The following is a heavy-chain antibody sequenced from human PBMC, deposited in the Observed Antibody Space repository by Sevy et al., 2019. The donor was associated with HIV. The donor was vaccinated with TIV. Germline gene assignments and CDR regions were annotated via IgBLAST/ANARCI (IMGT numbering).Heavy chain of an antibody. D-gene: IGHD3-22*01. CDR3: ARHYDSSGYYYWYFDL. CDR1: GGSVSSGSYY. V-gene: IGHV4-61*01. Sequence: SETLSLTCTVSGGSVSSGSYYWSWIRQPPGKGLEWIGYIYYSVSTNYNPSLKSRVTISVDTSKNQFSLKLSSVTAADTAVYYCARHYDSSGYYYWYFDLWGRGTLVTVSS. CDR2: IYYSVST. J-gene: IGHJ2*01.